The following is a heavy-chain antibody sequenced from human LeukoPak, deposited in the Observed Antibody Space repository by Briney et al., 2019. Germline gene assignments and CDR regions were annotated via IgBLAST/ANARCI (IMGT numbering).Heavy chain of an antibody. D-gene: IGHD2-2*01. V-gene: IGHV1-8*01. CDR3: ARADCSSTSCSNWFDP. J-gene: IGHJ5*02. CDR2: MNPNSGIT. CDR1: GYTFTRYD. Sequence: GASVKVSCKASGYTFTRYDINWVRQATGQGLEWMGWMNPNSGITGYAQKFQGRVTMTRNTSRSTAYMELSSLRSEDTAVYYCARADCSSTSCSNWFDPWGQGTLVTVSS.